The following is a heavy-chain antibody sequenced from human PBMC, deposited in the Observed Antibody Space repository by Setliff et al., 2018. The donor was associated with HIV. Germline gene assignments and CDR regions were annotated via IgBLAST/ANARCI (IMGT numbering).Heavy chain of an antibody. CDR3: ARGGYYYYFGVDV. CDR1: GVSITNGTFY. Sequence: SETLSLTCTVSGVSITNGTFYWNWIRQPAGKGLEWIGRIAKTGSTNYNPSLKSRLTISMDTSKNQFSLKLNSVTAADTAVYYCARGGYYYYFGVDVWGQGTTVTVSS. J-gene: IGHJ6*02. V-gene: IGHV4-61*02. D-gene: IGHD3-16*01. CDR2: IAKTGST.